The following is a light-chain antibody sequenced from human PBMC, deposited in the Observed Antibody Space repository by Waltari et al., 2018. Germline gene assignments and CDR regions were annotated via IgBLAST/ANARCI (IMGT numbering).Light chain of an antibody. Sequence: QLVLTQSPSASASLGASVKLTCTLSSGHSSYAIARNQQQPEKGPRYLMKLNSDGSHSKGDGIPDRFSGSSSGAERYLTISSLQSEDEADYYCQTWGTVVFGGGTKLTVL. CDR3: QTWGTVV. CDR2: LNSDGSH. CDR1: SGHSSYA. J-gene: IGLJ2*01. V-gene: IGLV4-69*01.